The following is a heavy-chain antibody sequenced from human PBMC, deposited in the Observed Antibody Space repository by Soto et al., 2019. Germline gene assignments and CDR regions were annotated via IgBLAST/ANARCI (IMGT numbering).Heavy chain of an antibody. Sequence: ASVKVSCKASGYTFIRYYIHWVRQAPGQGLEWMGLINPSGGSTVYARKFQGRVTITRDTSTSTVNMEVRSLKSEDTAVYYCARDFNSYGTFDYWGQGTLVTVSS. CDR1: GYTFIRYY. V-gene: IGHV1-46*01. CDR3: ARDFNSYGTFDY. CDR2: INPSGGST. D-gene: IGHD5-18*01. J-gene: IGHJ4*02.